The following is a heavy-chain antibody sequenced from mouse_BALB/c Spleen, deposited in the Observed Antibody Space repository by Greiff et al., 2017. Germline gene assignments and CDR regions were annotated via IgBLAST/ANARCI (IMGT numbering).Heavy chain of an antibody. Sequence: VQLVESGAELARPGASGKLSCKASGYTFTSYWMQWVKQRPGQGLEWIGAIYPGDGDTRYTQKFKGKATLTADKSSSTAYMQLSSLASEDSAVYYCARPTYAMDYWGQGTSVTVSS. CDR2: IYPGDGDT. J-gene: IGHJ4*01. CDR1: GYTFTSYW. V-gene: IGHV1-87*01. CDR3: ARPTYAMDY.